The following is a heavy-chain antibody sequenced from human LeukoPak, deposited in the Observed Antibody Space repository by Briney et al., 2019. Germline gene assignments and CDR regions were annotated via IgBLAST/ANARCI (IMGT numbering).Heavy chain of an antibody. V-gene: IGHV4-34*01. J-gene: IGHJ3*02. Sequence: SETLSLTCAVYGGSFSDYYWSWIRQPPGKGLEWIGEINHSGSTNYSPSLRSRVTISVDTSKNQFSLNLRSVTAAVTAVYYCASPTTVTTSAYRAFDIWGQGTMVTVSA. CDR3: ASPTTVTTSAYRAFDI. D-gene: IGHD4-17*01. CDR1: GGSFSDYY. CDR2: INHSGST.